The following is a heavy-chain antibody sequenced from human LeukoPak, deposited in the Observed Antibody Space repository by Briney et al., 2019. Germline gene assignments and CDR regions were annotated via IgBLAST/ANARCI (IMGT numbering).Heavy chain of an antibody. Sequence: ASAKVSCKASGYTFTSYGISWVRQAPGQGLEWMGWISAYNGNTNYAQKLQGRVTMTTDTSTSTAYMELRSLRSDDTAVYYCARDLIHGSGSHWLDPWGQGTLVTVSS. CDR1: GYTFTSYG. V-gene: IGHV1-18*01. J-gene: IGHJ5*02. CDR3: ARDLIHGSGSHWLDP. CDR2: ISAYNGNT. D-gene: IGHD3-10*01.